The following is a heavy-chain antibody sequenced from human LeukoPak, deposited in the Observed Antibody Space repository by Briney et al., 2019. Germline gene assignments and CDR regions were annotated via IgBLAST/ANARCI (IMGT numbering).Heavy chain of an antibody. J-gene: IGHJ4*02. V-gene: IGHV3-11*04. CDR3: ASQLVFRSPFDY. CDR2: ISSNSGTI. Sequence: PSETLSLTCTVSGGSISSSSYYWGWIRQPPGKGLEWISYISSNSGTIFYADSVKGRFSISRDNAKNSLYLQMNSLRDEDTAVYYCASQLVFRSPFDYWGQGTLVTVSS. CDR1: GGSISSSSYY.